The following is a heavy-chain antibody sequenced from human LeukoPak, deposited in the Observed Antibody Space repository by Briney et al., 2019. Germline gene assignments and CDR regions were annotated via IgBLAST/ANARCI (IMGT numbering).Heavy chain of an antibody. D-gene: IGHD1-26*01. CDR3: AIQSGATDY. J-gene: IGHJ4*02. V-gene: IGHV4-38-2*01. Sequence: SETLSLTCAVSGYSISTGYYWAWIRQPPGKGPEWITTIYYGGSTYYNPSRKSRVTISVDTSRNQFSLNLRSVTAADTAVYYCAIQSGATDYWGQGTLVTVSS. CDR1: GYSISTGYY. CDR2: IYYGGST.